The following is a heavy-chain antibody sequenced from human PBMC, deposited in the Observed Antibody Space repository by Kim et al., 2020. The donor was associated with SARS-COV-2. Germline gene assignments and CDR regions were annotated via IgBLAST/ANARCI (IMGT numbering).Heavy chain of an antibody. D-gene: IGHD6-19*01. Sequence: SETLSLTCTVSGGSISSNYWSWIRQPLGKGLEWIGYISYSGSTNYNPSLKSRVTISVDTSKNQFSLKLSSVTAADTAVYYCARKEAVAGSRWFDPWGQGTLVTVSS. CDR2: ISYSGST. J-gene: IGHJ5*02. V-gene: IGHV4-59*13. CDR1: GGSISSNY. CDR3: ARKEAVAGSRWFDP.